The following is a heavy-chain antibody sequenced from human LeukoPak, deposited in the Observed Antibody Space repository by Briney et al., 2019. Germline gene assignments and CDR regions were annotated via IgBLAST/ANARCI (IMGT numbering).Heavy chain of an antibody. CDR3: AKGGGTGYSSSWYSN. V-gene: IGHV3-30*18. D-gene: IGHD6-13*01. J-gene: IGHJ4*02. CDR2: ISYDGSNK. Sequence: GRSLRLSCAASGFTFSNYGMHWVRQAPGKGLEWVAVISYDGSNKFYTDSVKGRFTISRDNSKNTLYLQMHSLRAEDTALYYCAKGGGTGYSSSWYSNWGQGTLVTVSS. CDR1: GFTFSNYG.